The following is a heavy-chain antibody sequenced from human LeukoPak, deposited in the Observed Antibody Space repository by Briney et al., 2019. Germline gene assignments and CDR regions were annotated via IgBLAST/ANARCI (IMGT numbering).Heavy chain of an antibody. D-gene: IGHD2-21*01. CDR1: GFTFDDYA. Sequence: PGGSLRLSCAASGFTFDDYAMHWVRQAPGKGLEWVSGISWNSGSIGYADSVKGRFTISRDNAKNSLYLQMNSLRAEDTALYYCAKDIRPYCGGDCYLRAFDIWGQGTMVTVSS. V-gene: IGHV3-9*01. CDR2: ISWNSGSI. CDR3: AKDIRPYCGGDCYLRAFDI. J-gene: IGHJ3*02.